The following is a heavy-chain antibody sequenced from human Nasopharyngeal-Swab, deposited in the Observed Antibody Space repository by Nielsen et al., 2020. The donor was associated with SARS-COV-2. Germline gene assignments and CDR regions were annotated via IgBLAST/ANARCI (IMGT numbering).Heavy chain of an antibody. Sequence: SETLSLTCIVSGGSISSYYWSWIRQPPGKGLEWIGYIYYSGSTNYNPSLKSRVTISVDTSKNQFSLKLSSVTAADTAVYYCARGGRGIFGVVTNFDYWGQGTLVTVSS. CDR2: IYYSGST. CDR3: ARGGRGIFGVVTNFDY. CDR1: GGSISSYY. J-gene: IGHJ4*02. D-gene: IGHD3-3*01. V-gene: IGHV4-59*01.